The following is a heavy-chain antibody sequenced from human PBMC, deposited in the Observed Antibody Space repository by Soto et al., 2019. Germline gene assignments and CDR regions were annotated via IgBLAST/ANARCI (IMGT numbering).Heavy chain of an antibody. CDR1: GGSVSSSSFY. Sequence: QVQLQESGPGLVKPSEILSLTCTVSGGSVSSSSFYWSWIRQPPGKGLEWIGYIYYSGSTNYNPSLKSRVTISVDTSKNQFSLKLSSVTAADTAVYYCARDLYYGSGPLRPDPYYYYGMDVWGQGTTVTVSS. CDR3: ARDLYYGSGPLRPDPYYYYGMDV. CDR2: IYYSGST. J-gene: IGHJ6*02. D-gene: IGHD3-10*01. V-gene: IGHV4-61*01.